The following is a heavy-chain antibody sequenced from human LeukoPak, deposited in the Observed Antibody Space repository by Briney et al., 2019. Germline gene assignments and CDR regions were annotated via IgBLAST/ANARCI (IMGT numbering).Heavy chain of an antibody. J-gene: IGHJ4*02. CDR2: INPEGTTI. Sequence: PGGSLRLSCAASGFIFGNYWMHWVRQVPGEGLVWVSRINPEGTTISYADSVKGRFTISRDNAKSTLYPQMNSLRAEDTALYYCARDLPVAAADFWGQGTLVTVSS. CDR1: GFIFGNYW. V-gene: IGHV3-74*01. CDR3: ARDLPVAAADF. D-gene: IGHD6-13*01.